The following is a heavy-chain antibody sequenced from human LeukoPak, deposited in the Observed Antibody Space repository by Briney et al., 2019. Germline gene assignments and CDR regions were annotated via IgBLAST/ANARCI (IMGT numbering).Heavy chain of an antibody. V-gene: IGHV4-34*01. CDR2: INHTGST. CDR1: GGSFSGYY. CDR3: ARGHFSYGSGSYYANIPYYFDY. D-gene: IGHD3-10*01. Sequence: SETLSLTCAVYGGSFSGYYWSWIRQPPGKGLEWIGEINHTGSTNYNPSLKSRVTISVDTSKNQFSLKLSSATAADTAVYYCARGHFSYGSGSYYANIPYYFDYWGQGTLVTVSS. J-gene: IGHJ4*02.